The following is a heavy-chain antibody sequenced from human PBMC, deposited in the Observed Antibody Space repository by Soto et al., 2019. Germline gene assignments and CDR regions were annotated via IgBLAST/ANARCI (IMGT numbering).Heavy chain of an antibody. D-gene: IGHD5-12*01. Sequence: SETLSLTCTVSGGSISSSSYYWGWIRQPPGKGLEWIGSIYYSGSTYYNPSLKSRVTISVDTSKNQFSLKLSSVTAADTAVYYCARHFGLGDIVATQANAFDIWGQGTMVTVSS. V-gene: IGHV4-39*01. CDR2: IYYSGST. CDR1: GGSISSSSYY. CDR3: ARHFGLGDIVATQANAFDI. J-gene: IGHJ3*02.